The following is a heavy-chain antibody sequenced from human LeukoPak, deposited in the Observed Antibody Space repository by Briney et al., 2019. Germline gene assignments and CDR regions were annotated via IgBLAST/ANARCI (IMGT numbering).Heavy chain of an antibody. V-gene: IGHV4-59*01. CDR3: ARVYGSGYDFRGAFDI. D-gene: IGHD5-12*01. CDR1: GGSISSYY. J-gene: IGHJ3*02. Sequence: SETLSLTCTVSGGSISSYYWSWIRQPPGKGLEWIGYIYYSGSSNYNPSLKSRVTISVDTSKNQFSLKLSSVTAADTAVYYCARVYGSGYDFRGAFDIWGQGTMVTVSS. CDR2: IYYSGSS.